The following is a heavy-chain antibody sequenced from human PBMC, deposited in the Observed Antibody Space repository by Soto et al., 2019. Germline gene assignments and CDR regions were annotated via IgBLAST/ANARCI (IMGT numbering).Heavy chain of an antibody. D-gene: IGHD3-3*01. J-gene: IGHJ6*02. Sequence: QVQLVESGGGVVQPGRSLRLSCAASGFTFSSYAMHWVRQAPGKGLEWVAVISYDGSNKYYADSVKGRLTISRVNSKNTLLLQMNSLRAEDTAVYYCARETYYDFWSGPYSGMDVWGQGTTVTVSS. CDR3: ARETYYDFWSGPYSGMDV. CDR1: GFTFSSYA. CDR2: ISYDGSNK. V-gene: IGHV3-30-3*01.